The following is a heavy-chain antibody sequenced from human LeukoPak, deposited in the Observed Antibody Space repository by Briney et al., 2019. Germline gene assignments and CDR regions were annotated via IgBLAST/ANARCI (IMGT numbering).Heavy chain of an antibody. Sequence: AGGSLRLSCAASGFTFSSYAMSWVRQAPGKGLEWVSAITGSGGRTYFADSVKGRFTISRDNSKNTLYLQMNSLRAEDTAVYHCAKHRGVGSSYYDFWSGYYELDYWGQGILVTVSS. D-gene: IGHD3-3*01. CDR1: GFTFSSYA. CDR3: AKHRGVGSSYYDFWSGYYELDY. V-gene: IGHV3-23*01. J-gene: IGHJ4*02. CDR2: ITGSGGRT.